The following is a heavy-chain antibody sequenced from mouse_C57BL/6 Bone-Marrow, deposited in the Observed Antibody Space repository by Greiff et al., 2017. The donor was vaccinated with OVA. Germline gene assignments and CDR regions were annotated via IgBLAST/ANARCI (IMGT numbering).Heavy chain of an antibody. CDR2: IDPETGGT. Sequence: QVQLQQSGAELVRPGASVTLSCKASGYTFTDYGMHWVKQTPVHGLEWIGAIDPETGGTAYNQKFKGKAILTADKSSSTAYMELRSLTSEDSAVYYCLCDYDAMDYWGQGTSVTVSS. CDR3: LCDYDAMDY. CDR1: GYTFTDYG. D-gene: IGHD6-1*01. V-gene: IGHV1-15*01. J-gene: IGHJ4*01.